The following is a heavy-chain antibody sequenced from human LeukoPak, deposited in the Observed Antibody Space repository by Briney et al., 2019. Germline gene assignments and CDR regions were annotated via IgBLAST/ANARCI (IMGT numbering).Heavy chain of an antibody. J-gene: IGHJ3*02. CDR1: GFTFSSYS. D-gene: IGHD3-22*01. CDR2: ISSSSSTI. CDR3: ARERLPMIVGTGAFDI. Sequence: GGSLRLSCAASGFTFSSYSMNWVRQAPGKGLEWVSYISSSSSTIYYADSVKGRFTISRDNAKNSLYLQMNSLRAEDTAVYYCARERLPMIVGTGAFDIWGQGTMVTVSS. V-gene: IGHV3-48*01.